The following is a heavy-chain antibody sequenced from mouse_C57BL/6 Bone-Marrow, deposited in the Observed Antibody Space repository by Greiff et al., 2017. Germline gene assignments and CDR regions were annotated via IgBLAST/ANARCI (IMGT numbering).Heavy chain of an antibody. V-gene: IGHV1-59*01. CDR3: SRLYYHYAY. D-gene: IGHD1-1*01. J-gene: IGHJ3*01. CDR1: GYTFTSYW. CDR2: IDPSDSYT. Sequence: QVQLQQPGAELVRPGTSVKLSCKASGYTFTSYWMHWVKQRPGQGLEWIGVIDPSDSYTNYNQKFKGKATLTVDTSSSTAYMQLSSLTSEDSAVYYCSRLYYHYAYWGQGTLVTVSA.